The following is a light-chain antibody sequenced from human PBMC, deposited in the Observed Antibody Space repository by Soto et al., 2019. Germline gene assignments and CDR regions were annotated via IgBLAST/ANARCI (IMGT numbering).Light chain of an antibody. J-gene: IGKJ1*01. CDR2: GAS. CDR3: QQYTYWPRT. CDR1: QSVGAN. V-gene: IGKV3-15*01. Sequence: EIVMTQSPATLSVSPGERATLSCRASQSVGANLAWYQQKPGQAPRLLIYGASTRADGITPRFSGGGSGTEFTLTISSLQSEDFGVYYCQQYTYWPRTFGQGTKVGIK.